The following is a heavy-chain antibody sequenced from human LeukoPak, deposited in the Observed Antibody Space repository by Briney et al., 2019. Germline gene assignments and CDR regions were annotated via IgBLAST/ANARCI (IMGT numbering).Heavy chain of an antibody. CDR2: INHSGST. J-gene: IGHJ4*02. D-gene: IGHD2-2*01. CDR1: GGSFSGYY. V-gene: IGHV4-34*01. Sequence: PSETLSLTCAVYGGSFSGYYWSWIRQPTGKGLEWIGEINHSGSTNYNPSLKSRVTISVDTSKNQFSLKLSSVTAADTAVYYCARGRGRYCSSTSCLRAFDYWGQGTLVTVSS. CDR3: ARGRGRYCSSTSCLRAFDY.